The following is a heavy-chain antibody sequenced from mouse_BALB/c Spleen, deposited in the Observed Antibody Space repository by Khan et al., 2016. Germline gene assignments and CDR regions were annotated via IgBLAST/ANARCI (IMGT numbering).Heavy chain of an antibody. CDR1: GFTFTDYY. Sequence: EVELVESGGDLVQPGGSLRLSCATSGFTFTDYYMSWVRQPPGKALEWLGFIRNKANGYITEYSASVKGRFTISRDNSLSILYLQMNTLRAEDSATYYCARDGYYPYAMDYWGQGASVTVSS. CDR2: IRNKANGYIT. V-gene: IGHV7-3*02. CDR3: ARDGYYPYAMDY. D-gene: IGHD2-3*01. J-gene: IGHJ4*01.